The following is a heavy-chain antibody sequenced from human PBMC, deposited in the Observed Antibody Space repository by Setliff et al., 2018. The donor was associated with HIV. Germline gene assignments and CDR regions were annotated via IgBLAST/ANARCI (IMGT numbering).Heavy chain of an antibody. J-gene: IGHJ4*02. Sequence: SETLSLTCTVSGGSISSHYWSWIRQPPGKGLEWIGTIYHNGNTNYNPSLKSRVTISVDTSKNQFSLRLSSVTAADTAVYYCARKNRGAPAPFDYWGQGTLVTVSS. CDR2: IYHNGNT. D-gene: IGHD6-25*01. V-gene: IGHV4-59*08. CDR1: GGSISSHY. CDR3: ARKNRGAPAPFDY.